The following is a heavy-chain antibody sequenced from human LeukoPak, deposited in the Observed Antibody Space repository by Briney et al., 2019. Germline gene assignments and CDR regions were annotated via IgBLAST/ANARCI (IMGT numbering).Heavy chain of an antibody. CDR1: GGSISSSSYY. Sequence: SETLSLTCTVSGGSISSSSYYWGWIRQPPGKGLEWIGSIYYSGSTYYNPSLKSRVTISVDTSKNQFSLKLSSVTAADTAVYYCARGGYCSSTSCYDGKYMDVWGKGTTVTVSS. D-gene: IGHD2-2*03. CDR2: IYYSGST. CDR3: ARGGYCSSTSCYDGKYMDV. J-gene: IGHJ6*03. V-gene: IGHV4-39*01.